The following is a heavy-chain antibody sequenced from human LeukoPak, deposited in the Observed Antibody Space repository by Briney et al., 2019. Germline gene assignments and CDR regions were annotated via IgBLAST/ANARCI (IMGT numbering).Heavy chain of an antibody. CDR2: INPNSGGT. CDR3: ARDSLDILTGFPFDP. V-gene: IGHV1-2*02. D-gene: IGHD3-9*01. J-gene: IGHJ5*02. CDR1: GYTFTGYY. Sequence: ASVKVSCKASGYTFTGYYMHWVRQAPGQGLEWMGWINPNSGGTNYAQKLQGRVTMTTDTSTSTAYMELRSLRSDDTAVYYCARDSLDILTGFPFDPWGQGTLVTVSS.